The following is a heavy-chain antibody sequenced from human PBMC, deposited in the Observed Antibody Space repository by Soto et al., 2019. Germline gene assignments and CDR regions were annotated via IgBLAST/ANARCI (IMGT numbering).Heavy chain of an antibody. V-gene: IGHV4-34*01. D-gene: IGHD6-6*01. Sequence: KPSETLSLTCAVYGGSFSGYYWSWIRQPPGKGLEWIGEINHSGSTNYNPSLKSRVTISVDTSKNQFSLKLSSVTAADTAVYYCARGRARLYVGVNYYYYGMDVWGQGTTVTVSS. CDR2: INHSGST. CDR3: ARGRARLYVGVNYYYYGMDV. CDR1: GGSFSGYY. J-gene: IGHJ6*02.